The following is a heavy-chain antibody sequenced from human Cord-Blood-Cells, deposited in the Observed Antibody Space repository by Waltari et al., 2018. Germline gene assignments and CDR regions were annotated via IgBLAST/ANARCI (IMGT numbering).Heavy chain of an antibody. V-gene: IGHV1-24*01. CDR2: FDAEYGET. Sequence: QVQLVQSGAEVKKPGASVKVPCKVSGYTLTELSMHWVRQAPGKGLEWMGGFDAEYGETIYAQKFQGRVTMTEDTATDTAYMKLSSLRSEDTAVYYCAADIVATMPFDYWGQGTLVTVSS. CDR1: GYTLTELS. CDR3: AADIVATMPFDY. D-gene: IGHD5-12*01. J-gene: IGHJ4*02.